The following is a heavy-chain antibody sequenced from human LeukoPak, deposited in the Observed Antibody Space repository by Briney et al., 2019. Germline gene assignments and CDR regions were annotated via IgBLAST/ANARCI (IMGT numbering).Heavy chain of an antibody. CDR2: ISYDGSNK. V-gene: IGHV3-30*18. CDR1: GFTFSSYA. CDR3: AKDSYYYGSGSYFDY. J-gene: IGHJ4*02. Sequence: GRSLRLSCAASGFTFSSYAMHWVRQAPGKGLEWVAVISYDGSNKYYADSVKGRFTISRDNSKNTLYLQMNSLRAEDTAVYYCAKDSYYYGSGSYFDYWGQGTLVTVSS. D-gene: IGHD3-10*01.